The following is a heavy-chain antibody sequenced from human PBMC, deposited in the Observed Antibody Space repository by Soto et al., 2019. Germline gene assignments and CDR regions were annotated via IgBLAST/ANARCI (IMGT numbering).Heavy chain of an antibody. D-gene: IGHD6-19*01. CDR1: GGSISSSNW. CDR3: ARINNSAWQPIDY. Sequence: SETLSLTCAVSGGSISSSNWWSWVRQSPGKGLEWIGEIYHSGSTNYNPSLKSRVTISVDKSKNQFSLKLSSVTAADTAVYYCARINNSAWQPIDYWGQGPLVTVS. CDR2: IYHSGST. J-gene: IGHJ4*02. V-gene: IGHV4-4*02.